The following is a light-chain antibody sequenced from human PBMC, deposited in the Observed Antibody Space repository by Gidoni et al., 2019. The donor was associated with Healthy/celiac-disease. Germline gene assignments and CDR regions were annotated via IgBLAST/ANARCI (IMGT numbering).Light chain of an antibody. Sequence: QSVLTQPPSASGTPGQGVTISCSGSSSNIGSTPVNWYQQLPGTAPKLLIYSNNPRPSGVPDRFSGSKSGTSASLAISGLQSEDEADYYCAAWDDSLNGWVFGGGTKLTVL. CDR1: SSNIGSTP. J-gene: IGLJ3*02. CDR3: AAWDDSLNGWV. CDR2: SNN. V-gene: IGLV1-44*01.